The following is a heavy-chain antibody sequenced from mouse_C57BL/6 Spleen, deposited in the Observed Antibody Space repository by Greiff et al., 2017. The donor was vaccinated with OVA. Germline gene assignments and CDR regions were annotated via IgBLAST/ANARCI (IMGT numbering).Heavy chain of an antibody. CDR1: GFTFSSYG. CDR3: ARRPGDYYAMDY. D-gene: IGHD4-1*01. J-gene: IGHJ4*01. Sequence: EVMLVESGGDLVKPGGSLKLSCAASGFTFSSYGMSWVRQTPDKRLEWVATISSGGSYTYYPDSVKGRFTISRDNAKNTLYLQMSSLKSEDTAMYYCARRPGDYYAMDYWGQGTSVTVSS. V-gene: IGHV5-6*02. CDR2: ISSGGSYT.